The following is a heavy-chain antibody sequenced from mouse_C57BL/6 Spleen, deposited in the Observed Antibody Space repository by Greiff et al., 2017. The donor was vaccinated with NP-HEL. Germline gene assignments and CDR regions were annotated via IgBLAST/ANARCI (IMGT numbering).Heavy chain of an antibody. D-gene: IGHD2-1*01. CDR1: GYAFTNYL. CDR3: ARKLQDYFDY. J-gene: IGHJ2*01. V-gene: IGHV1-54*01. CDR2: INPGSGGT. Sequence: VKLQESGAELVRPGTSVKVSCKASGYAFTNYLIEGVKQRPGQGLEWIGVINPGSGGTNYNEKFKGKATLTADKSSSTAYMQLSSLTSEDSAVYFCARKLQDYFDYWGQGTTLTVSS.